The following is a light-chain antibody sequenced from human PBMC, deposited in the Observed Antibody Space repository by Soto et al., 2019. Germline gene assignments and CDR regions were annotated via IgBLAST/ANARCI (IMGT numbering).Light chain of an antibody. CDR3: QQYGSGFT. CDR2: GAS. V-gene: IGKV3-20*01. J-gene: IGKJ3*01. CDR1: QSVSSSY. Sequence: EIVLTQSPGTLSLSPGERATLSCRASQSVSSSYLAWYQQKPGQAPRLLIYGASSRATGIPDRFSGSGSGTDFTLTISRLEPEDFAVYYCQQYGSGFTFGPGNKVDIK.